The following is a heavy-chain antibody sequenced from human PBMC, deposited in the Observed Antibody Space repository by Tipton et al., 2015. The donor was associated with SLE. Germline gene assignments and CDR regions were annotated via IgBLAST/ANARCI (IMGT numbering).Heavy chain of an antibody. D-gene: IGHD2-15*01. V-gene: IGHV4-31*03. Sequence: TLSLTCTVSGGAISSGAYYWSWIRQHPGKGLEWIGYIYYSGSTYYSPSLKSRVTISLDTSNNHFSLKLSSVTVADTAVYYCARDEAGNDMVGSVGSCFDYWGQGTLVTVSS. CDR1: GGAISSGAYY. CDR2: IYYSGST. J-gene: IGHJ4*02. CDR3: ARDEAGNDMVGSVGSCFDY.